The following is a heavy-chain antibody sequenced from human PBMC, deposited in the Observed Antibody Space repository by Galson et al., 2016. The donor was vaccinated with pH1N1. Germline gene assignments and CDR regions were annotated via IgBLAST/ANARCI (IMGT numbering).Heavy chain of an antibody. CDR1: GASISSGGYH. J-gene: IGHJ5*02. CDR3: ARDRSVLRYFDWLPNWFDP. Sequence: LSLTCTVSGASISSGGYHWGWIRRSAGKGLEWIGHVYSSGRTNYSPSLKSRVTISIDTSKNQFSLKLDSVTAAETAIYYCARDRSVLRYFDWLPNWFDPWGQGALVTVSS. CDR2: VYSSGRT. D-gene: IGHD3-9*01. V-gene: IGHV4-61*09.